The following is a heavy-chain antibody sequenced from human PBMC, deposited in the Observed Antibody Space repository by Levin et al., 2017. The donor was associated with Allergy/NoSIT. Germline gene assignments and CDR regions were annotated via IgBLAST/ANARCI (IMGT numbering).Heavy chain of an antibody. Sequence: GGSLRLSCAASGFRFSDYYMFWIRQAPGKGLEWVSYISDSSSYTNSADSVKGRFTISRDNAKNSLYLQMDSLRVEDTAVYYCARSFTVTRIDYWGQGTLVTVAS. CDR2: ISDSSSYT. CDR3: ARSFTVTRIDY. CDR1: GFRFSDYY. D-gene: IGHD4-17*01. J-gene: IGHJ4*02. V-gene: IGHV3-11*03.